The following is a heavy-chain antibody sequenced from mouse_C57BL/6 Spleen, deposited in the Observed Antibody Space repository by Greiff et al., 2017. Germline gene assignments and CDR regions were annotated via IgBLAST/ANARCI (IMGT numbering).Heavy chain of an antibody. D-gene: IGHD2-2*01. CDR1: GFTFSDFY. CDR3: ARDAGYGDAMDY. CDR2: SRNKANDYTT. V-gene: IGHV7-1*01. J-gene: IGHJ4*01. Sequence: EVKLVESGGGLVQSGRSLRLSCATSGFTFSDFYMEWVRQAPGKGLEWIAASRNKANDYTTEYSESVKGRFIVSRDTSQSILYLQMNALRAEDTAIYYCARDAGYGDAMDYWGQGTSVTVSS.